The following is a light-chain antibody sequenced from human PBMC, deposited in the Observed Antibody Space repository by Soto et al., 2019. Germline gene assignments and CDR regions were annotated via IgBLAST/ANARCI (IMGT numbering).Light chain of an antibody. CDR3: QQDYNLPIT. CDR2: GAS. CDR1: QGISSW. J-gene: IGKJ5*01. Sequence: MTQSPSSLSASVGDRVTITCRASQGISSWLAWYQQRPGQAPRLLIYGASTRATGIPARFSGSGRGSGTDFTLTISSLQPEDFAVYYCQQDYNLPITFGQGTRLEI. V-gene: IGKV3D-7*01.